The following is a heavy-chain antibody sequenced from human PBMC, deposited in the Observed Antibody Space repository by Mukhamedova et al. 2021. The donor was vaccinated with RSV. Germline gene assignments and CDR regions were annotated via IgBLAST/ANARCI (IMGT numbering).Heavy chain of an antibody. V-gene: IGHV3-23*01. CDR3: AKSPNYDSSGYQNWFDP. D-gene: IGHD3-22*01. Sequence: GLSGSSGINAEYMGKGRFTISRDNSKNTLYLQMNSLRAEDTAVYYCAKSPNYDSSGYQNWFDPWGQGTLVTVSS. J-gene: IGHJ5*02. CDR2: LSGSSGI.